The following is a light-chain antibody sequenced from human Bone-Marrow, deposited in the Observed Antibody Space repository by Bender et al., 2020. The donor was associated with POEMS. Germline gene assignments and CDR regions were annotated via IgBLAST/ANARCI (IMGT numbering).Light chain of an antibody. J-gene: IGLJ3*02. CDR3: AVWADSLNGWV. V-gene: IGLV1-44*01. CDR2: SSH. CDR1: SSNIGAHA. Sequence: QSVLTQPPSASGTPGQRVTISCSGGSSNIGAHAVNWYQHLPGTAPKLLIYSSHRRPSEVPDRFSGSRSGTSASLSISGLQSEDEADYSCAVWADSLNGWVFGGGTKLTVL.